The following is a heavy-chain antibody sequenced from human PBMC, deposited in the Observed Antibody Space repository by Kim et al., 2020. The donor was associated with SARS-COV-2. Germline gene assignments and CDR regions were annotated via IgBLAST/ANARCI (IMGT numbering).Heavy chain of an antibody. CDR3: ASLPLWFGELLANRDTDY. CDR1: GFTVSSNY. Sequence: GGSLRLSCAASGFTVSSNYMSWVRQAPGKGLEWVSVIYSGGSTYYADSVKGRFTISRDNSKNTLYLQMNSLRAEDTAVYYCASLPLWFGELLANRDTDYWGQGTLVTVSS. J-gene: IGHJ4*02. V-gene: IGHV3-53*01. D-gene: IGHD3-10*01. CDR2: IYSGGST.